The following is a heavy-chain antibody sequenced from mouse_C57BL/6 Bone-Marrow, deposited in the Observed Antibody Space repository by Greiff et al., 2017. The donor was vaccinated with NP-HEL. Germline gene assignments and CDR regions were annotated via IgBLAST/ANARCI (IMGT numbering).Heavy chain of an antibody. Sequence: DVKLVESGGDLVKPGGSLKLSCAASGFTFSSYGMSWVRQTPDKRLEWVATISSGGSYTYYPDSVKGRFTISRDNAKNTLYLQMSSLKSEDTAMYYCAIQLLLAWFAYWCQGTLVTVSA. J-gene: IGHJ3*01. CDR3: AIQLLLAWFAY. D-gene: IGHD1-1*01. CDR2: ISSGGSYT. V-gene: IGHV5-6*02. CDR1: GFTFSSYG.